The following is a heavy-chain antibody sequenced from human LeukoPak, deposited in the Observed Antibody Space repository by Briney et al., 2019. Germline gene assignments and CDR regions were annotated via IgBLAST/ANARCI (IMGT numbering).Heavy chain of an antibody. Sequence: GGSLRLSCAASGFTFSTYAMSWVRQAPGKGLEGVSGISASGGSTYYADSVKGRFTISRDNSKNTLYLEMNSLRAEDTAAYYCADYGSGSNIFDWWGQGTLVTVSS. J-gene: IGHJ4*02. D-gene: IGHD3-10*01. CDR2: ISASGGST. CDR1: GFTFSTYA. V-gene: IGHV3-23*01. CDR3: ADYGSGSNIFDW.